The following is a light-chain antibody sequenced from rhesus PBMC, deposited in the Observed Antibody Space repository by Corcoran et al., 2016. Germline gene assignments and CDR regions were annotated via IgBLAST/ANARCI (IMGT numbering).Light chain of an antibody. V-gene: IGKV1-46*01. CDR1: QSFSSS. Sequence: DIQMTQSPSSLSASVGDTVTITCRASQSFSSSLAWYQQKPGKAPKLLIYNVSSLQSGVPSRFSGTKSGTDFTLTISSLQPEDCASDYCQQYYSDPYSFGQGTKVEIK. CDR2: NVS. CDR3: QQYYSDPYS. J-gene: IGKJ2*01.